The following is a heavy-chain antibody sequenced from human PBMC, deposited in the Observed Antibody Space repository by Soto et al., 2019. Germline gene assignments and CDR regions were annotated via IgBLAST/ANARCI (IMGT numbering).Heavy chain of an antibody. V-gene: IGHV3-30*18. CDR3: VKDGSSGWPYYYGLDV. D-gene: IGHD6-19*01. Sequence: QVQLVESGGGVVQPGRSLRLSCEASGFTFSSYGMHWVRQAPGKGLEGVAVISYDGSNKYYADSVKGRFTISRDNSKNTLYLQMSSLRAEDTAVYYCVKDGSSGWPYYYGLDVWGQGTTVTVSS. CDR2: ISYDGSNK. J-gene: IGHJ6*02. CDR1: GFTFSSYG.